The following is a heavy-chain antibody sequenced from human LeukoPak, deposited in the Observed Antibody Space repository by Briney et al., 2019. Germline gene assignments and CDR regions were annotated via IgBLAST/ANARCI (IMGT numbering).Heavy chain of an antibody. D-gene: IGHD2/OR15-2a*01. CDR1: GGSFSDYY. CDR3: ARPQDFGLTGMNAFDI. J-gene: IGHJ3*02. CDR2: INHSEST. Sequence: SETLSLTCAISGGSFSDYYWSWIRQPPGKGLEWIGEINHSESTNYTPSLKTRVTISVDTSKNQFSLKVSSVTAADTAVYYCARPQDFGLTGMNAFDIWGQGTMVTVSS. V-gene: IGHV4-34*01.